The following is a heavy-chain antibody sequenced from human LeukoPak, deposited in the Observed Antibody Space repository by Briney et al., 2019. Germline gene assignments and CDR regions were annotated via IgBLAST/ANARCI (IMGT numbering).Heavy chain of an antibody. CDR3: ARVDCDSVYFDY. Sequence: PGGSLRLSCAVSGFSFSSYSMNWVRQAPGKGLEWVSSISSSSSYIYYADSVKGRFTISRDNAKNSLYLQMNSLRAEDTAVYYCARVDCDSVYFDYWGQGTLVTVSS. V-gene: IGHV3-21*01. CDR2: ISSSSSYI. J-gene: IGHJ4*02. D-gene: IGHD3/OR15-3a*01. CDR1: GFSFSSYS.